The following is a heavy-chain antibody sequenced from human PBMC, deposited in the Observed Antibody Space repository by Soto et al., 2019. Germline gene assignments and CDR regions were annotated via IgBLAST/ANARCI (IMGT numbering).Heavy chain of an antibody. J-gene: IGHJ4*02. CDR2: IIPIFGTA. Sequence: SVKVSCKASGGTFSSYAISWVRQAPGQGLEWMGGIIPIFGTANYAQKFQGRVTITADESTSTAYMELSSLRSEDTAVYYCASPRKGNNHFDYCGQGTLVTVYS. CDR3: ASPRKGNNHFDY. V-gene: IGHV1-69*13. D-gene: IGHD1-1*01. CDR1: GGTFSSYA.